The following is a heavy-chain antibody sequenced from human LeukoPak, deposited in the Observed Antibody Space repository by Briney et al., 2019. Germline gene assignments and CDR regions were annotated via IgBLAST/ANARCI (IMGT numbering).Heavy chain of an antibody. J-gene: IGHJ5*02. CDR3: ARGSIPTQNWFDP. CDR1: GGSISSYY. CDR2: MYYTGSS. V-gene: IGHV4-59*01. D-gene: IGHD2-2*01. Sequence: SETLSLTCTVSGGSISSYYWNWIRQPPGKGLEWIGYMYYTGSSSYSPSLKSRVTISVDTSKNQFSLKLSSVTTADTAIYYCARGSIPTQNWFDPWGQGTPVTVSS.